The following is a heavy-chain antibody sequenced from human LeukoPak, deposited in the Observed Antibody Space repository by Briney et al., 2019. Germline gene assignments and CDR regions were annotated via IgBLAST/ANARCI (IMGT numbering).Heavy chain of an antibody. D-gene: IGHD2-15*01. J-gene: IGHJ4*02. CDR1: VYTFTSYD. CDR3: ARGAPGSYCSGGSCPYFDY. V-gene: IGHV1-8*01. CDR2: MNPNSGNT. Sequence: ASVKVSCKASVYTFTSYDINWVRQATGQGLEWMGWMNPNSGNTGYAQKFQGRVTMTRNTSISTAYMELSSLGSEDTAVYYCARGAPGSYCSGGSCPYFDYWGQGTLVAVSS.